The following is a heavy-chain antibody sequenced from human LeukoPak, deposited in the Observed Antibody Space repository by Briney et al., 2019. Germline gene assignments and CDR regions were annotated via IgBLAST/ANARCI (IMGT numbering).Heavy chain of an antibody. V-gene: IGHV3-30*02. CDR2: IRYDGSNK. CDR3: ARGLTYSGYDELDY. CDR1: GFTFSDYT. Sequence: RGSLRLSCAASGFTFSDYTMHWVRQAPGKGLEWVAFIRYDGSNKYYADSVKGRFTISRDNSKNTLYLQMNSLRVEDTAVYYCARGLTYSGYDELDYWGQGTLVTVSS. J-gene: IGHJ4*02. D-gene: IGHD5-12*01.